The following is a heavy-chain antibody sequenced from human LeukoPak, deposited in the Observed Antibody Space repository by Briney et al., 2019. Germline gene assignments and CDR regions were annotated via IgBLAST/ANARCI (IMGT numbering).Heavy chain of an antibody. CDR1: GFTFSSYA. V-gene: IGHV3-23*01. J-gene: IGHJ6*02. CDR2: ISGSGGST. Sequence: QPGGSLRLSCAASGFTFSSYAMSWVRQAPGKGLEWVSAISGSGGSTYYADSVKGRFTISRDNSKNTLYLQMNSLRAEDTAVYHCAKGRKSYYYGMDVWGQGTTVTVSS. CDR3: AKGRKSYYYGMDV.